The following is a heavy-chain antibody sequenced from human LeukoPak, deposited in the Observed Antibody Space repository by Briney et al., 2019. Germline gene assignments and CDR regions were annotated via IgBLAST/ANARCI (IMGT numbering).Heavy chain of an antibody. J-gene: IGHJ5*02. V-gene: IGHV1-2*02. CDR2: FNPNSGGT. D-gene: IGHD2-2*01. Sequence: GASVKASCKASGYTFTGYYIHWVRQAPGQGLEWMGWFNPNSGGTHYAQKFQGRVTMTRDTSITTAYMDLNSLISDDTAVYYCARVQYQLLFEGNWFDPWGQGTLVTVSS. CDR3: ARVQYQLLFEGNWFDP. CDR1: GYTFTGYY.